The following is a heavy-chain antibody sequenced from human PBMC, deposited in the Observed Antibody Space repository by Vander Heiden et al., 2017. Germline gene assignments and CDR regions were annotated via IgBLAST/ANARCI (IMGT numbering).Heavy chain of an antibody. Sequence: EVQLLESGGGLVQPGGSLRLSCAASGFTFSSYAMSWVRQAPGKGLEWVSAISGSGGSTYYADSVKGRFTIARDNSKNTLYLQRNSLRAEDTAVYYCAKKTYYYDSSGYPVGDAFDIWGQGTMVTVSS. J-gene: IGHJ3*02. D-gene: IGHD3-22*01. CDR2: ISGSGGST. CDR1: GFTFSSYA. V-gene: IGHV3-23*01. CDR3: AKKTYYYDSSGYPVGDAFDI.